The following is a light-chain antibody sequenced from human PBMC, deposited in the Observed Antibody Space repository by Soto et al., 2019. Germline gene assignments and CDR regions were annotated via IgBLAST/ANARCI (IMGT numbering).Light chain of an antibody. Sequence: QSALTQPASVSGSPGQSITISCTGTSSDVGGYNYVSWYQQHPGKAPKLMIYDVSNRPSGVSNRFSGSKSGNTASLTISGVQAEDEADYYCSSNTSSSPPVIGGGPQPAVL. CDR3: SSNTSSSPPV. V-gene: IGLV2-14*01. CDR2: DVS. CDR1: SSDVGGYNY. J-gene: IGLJ7*01.